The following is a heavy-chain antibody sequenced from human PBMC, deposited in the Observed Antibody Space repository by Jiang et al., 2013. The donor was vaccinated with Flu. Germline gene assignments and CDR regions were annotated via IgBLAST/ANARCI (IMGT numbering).Heavy chain of an antibody. V-gene: IGHV4-59*08. CDR3: ARGDDSNGYGAM. D-gene: IGHD5-18*01. CDR1: GGSFGSNY. Sequence: GSGLVKPSETLSLACTFSGGSFGSNYLSWIRQSPGKGLEWIGFIHYTGTTNYNPSLQSRVAIALDTSKNQFSLWLSSVTATDTAMYYCARGDDSNGYGAMRGQGTMVIVS. CDR2: IHYTGTT. J-gene: IGHJ3*01.